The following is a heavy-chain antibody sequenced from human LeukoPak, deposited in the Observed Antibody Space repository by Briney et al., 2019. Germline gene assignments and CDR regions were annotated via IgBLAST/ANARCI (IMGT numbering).Heavy chain of an antibody. CDR3: ANGFCSGGNCPPEFHY. CDR2: ISGSGTST. D-gene: IGHD2-15*01. J-gene: IGHJ4*02. V-gene: IGHV3-23*01. CDR1: GFTFSSYA. Sequence: GGSLRLSCAASGFTFSSYAMSWVRQAPGKGLEWVSVISGSGTSTYYADSVKGRFTISRDNSKNTLYLQMNSLRAEDTAVYYCANGFCSGGNCPPEFHYWGQGTLVTVSS.